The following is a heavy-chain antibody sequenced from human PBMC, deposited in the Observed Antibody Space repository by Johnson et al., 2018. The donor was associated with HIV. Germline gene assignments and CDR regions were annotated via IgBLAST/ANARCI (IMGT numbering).Heavy chain of an antibody. CDR1: GFTFDDYG. V-gene: IGHV3-20*04. CDR3: ARDALESPWGFDI. Sequence: VQLVESGGGVVRPGGSLRLSCAASGFTFDDYGMSWVRQAPGKGLEWVSVINSGGSTYYADFVKGRFIISRDNSKNTLYIQMNSLRADDTAVYYCARDALESPWGFDIWGQGTLVTVSS. D-gene: IGHD7-27*01. CDR2: INSGGST. J-gene: IGHJ3*02.